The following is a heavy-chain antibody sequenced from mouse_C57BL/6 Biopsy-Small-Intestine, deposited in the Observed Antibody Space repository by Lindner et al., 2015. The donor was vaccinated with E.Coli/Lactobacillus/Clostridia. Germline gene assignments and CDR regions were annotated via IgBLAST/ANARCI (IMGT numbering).Heavy chain of an antibody. D-gene: IGHD2-13*01. J-gene: IGHJ4*01. Sequence: SVKVSCKVSGYTLSELAMHWVRQAPGKGLEWMGAFDPEEGESLHAQRFQGRVSVTEDTSTDTVYMELSNLRPEDTALYYCATGYGDYEGYLNYWGQGTLVTVSS. V-gene: IGHV1S46*01. CDR1: GYTLSELA. CDR2: FDPEEGES. CDR3: ATGYGDYEGYLNY.